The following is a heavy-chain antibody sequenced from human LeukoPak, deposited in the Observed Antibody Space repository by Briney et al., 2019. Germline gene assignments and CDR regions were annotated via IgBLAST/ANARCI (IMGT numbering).Heavy chain of an antibody. CDR2: IKSKTDGGTT. CDR1: GFSFSHAW. J-gene: IGHJ4*02. D-gene: IGHD2-15*01. V-gene: IGHV3-15*01. Sequence: GGSLRLSCAASGFSFSHAWMSWVRQAPGKGLEWVGRIKSKTDGGTTDYAAPVKGRFTISRDDSKNTLYLQMNSLKTEDTAVYYCTIGYCSGGSCYGYYFDYWGQGTLVTVSS. CDR3: TIGYCSGGSCYGYYFDY.